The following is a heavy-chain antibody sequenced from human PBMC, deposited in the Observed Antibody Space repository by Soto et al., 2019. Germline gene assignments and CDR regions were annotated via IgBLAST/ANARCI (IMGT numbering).Heavy chain of an antibody. J-gene: IGHJ4*02. Sequence: SETLSLTCAVSGYSISSSNWWGWIRQPPGKGLEWIGYIYYSGTTYYNPSLKSRVTMSVDTSKNQFSLKLTSVTAVDTAVYYCASREIQGPIDYWGQGSLVTVSS. D-gene: IGHD1-26*01. V-gene: IGHV4-28*01. CDR1: GYSISSSNW. CDR2: IYYSGTT. CDR3: ASREIQGPIDY.